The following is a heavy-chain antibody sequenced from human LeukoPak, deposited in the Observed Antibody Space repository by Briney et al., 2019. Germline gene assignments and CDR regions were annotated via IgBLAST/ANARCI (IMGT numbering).Heavy chain of an antibody. D-gene: IGHD3-16*02. CDR1: GGSFSGYY. CDR2: INHSGST. J-gene: IGHJ4*02. Sequence: SETLSLTCAVYGGSFSGYYWSWIRQPPGKGLEWIGEINHSGSTNYNPSLKSRVTISLGTSKNQFSLKLSSVTAADTAVYYCARRRWDYVWGSYRYTGNYFDYWGQGTLVTVSS. V-gene: IGHV4-34*01. CDR3: ARRRWDYVWGSYRYTGNYFDY.